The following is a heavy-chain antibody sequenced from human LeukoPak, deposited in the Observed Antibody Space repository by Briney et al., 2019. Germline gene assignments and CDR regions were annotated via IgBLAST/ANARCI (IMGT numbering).Heavy chain of an antibody. CDR3: ARDRVRGNSNPFFDY. CDR1: GGSVSSGTYY. Sequence: SETLSLTCTVSGGSVSSGTYYWSWIRQPPGKGLEWIGYIYYSGSTNYNPSLKSRVTISVDTSKNQFSLKLNSVTAADTAVYYCARDRVRGNSNPFFDYWGQGTLVTVSS. CDR2: IYYSGST. D-gene: IGHD4-11*01. V-gene: IGHV4-61*01. J-gene: IGHJ4*02.